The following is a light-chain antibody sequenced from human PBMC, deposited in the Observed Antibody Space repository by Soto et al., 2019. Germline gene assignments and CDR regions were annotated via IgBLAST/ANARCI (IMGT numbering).Light chain of an antibody. J-gene: IGLJ1*01. Sequence: QSVLTQPPPASGAPRESVIISCTVTKNDIGVYDFVSWYHHHAGKAPRLIIYEVVQRPSGVPARFSGSKSGNTASLTVSGLQAADEADYYWCSYAGSYTRVFCTGTKVTVL. CDR2: EVV. V-gene: IGLV2-8*01. CDR3: CSYAGSYTRV. CDR1: KNDIGVYDF.